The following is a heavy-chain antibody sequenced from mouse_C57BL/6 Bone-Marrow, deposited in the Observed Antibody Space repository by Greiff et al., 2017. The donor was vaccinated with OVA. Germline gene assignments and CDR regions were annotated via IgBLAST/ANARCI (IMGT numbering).Heavy chain of an antibody. CDR1: GFSFTSYA. Sequence: VKLMESGPGLVAPSQSLSITCTVSGFSFTSYAISWVRPPPGKGLEWLGVIWTGGGTNYNSALKSRLSISKDNSKSQVFLKMNSLQTDDTARYYCATNWDWFAYWGQGTLVTVSA. V-gene: IGHV2-9-1*01. D-gene: IGHD4-1*02. CDR2: IWTGGGT. CDR3: ATNWDWFAY. J-gene: IGHJ3*01.